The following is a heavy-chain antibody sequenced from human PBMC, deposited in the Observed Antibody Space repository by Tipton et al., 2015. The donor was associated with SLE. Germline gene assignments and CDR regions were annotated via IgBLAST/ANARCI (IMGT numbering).Heavy chain of an antibody. D-gene: IGHD3-10*01. Sequence: QSGAEVKKPGSSVKVSCEASADTFSSYAISWVRQAPGQGLEWMGGIHAVFGTASYAPRFQGRVTITRDTSATTAYMELTNLRSEDTAVYYCASGDMSGSGEVNYWGQGTLVAVSS. CDR3: ASGDMSGSGEVNY. V-gene: IGHV1-69*05. J-gene: IGHJ4*02. CDR1: ADTFSSYA. CDR2: IHAVFGTA.